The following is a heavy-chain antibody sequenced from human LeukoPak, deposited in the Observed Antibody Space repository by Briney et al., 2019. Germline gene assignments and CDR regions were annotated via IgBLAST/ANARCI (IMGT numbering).Heavy chain of an antibody. CDR3: AGKRCSGGSCFDAFDI. CDR1: GGSISSSSYY. J-gene: IGHJ3*02. V-gene: IGHV4-39*01. CDR2: IYYSGST. Sequence: SETLSLTCTVSGGSISSSSYYWGWIRQPPGKGLEWIGSIYYSGSTYYNPSLKSRVTISVDTSKNQFSLKLSSVTAADTAVYYCAGKRCSGGSCFDAFDIWGQGTMVTVSS. D-gene: IGHD2-15*01.